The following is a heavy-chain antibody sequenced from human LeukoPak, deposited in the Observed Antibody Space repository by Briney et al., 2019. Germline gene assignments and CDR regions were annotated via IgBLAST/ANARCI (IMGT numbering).Heavy chain of an antibody. V-gene: IGHV3-21*01. J-gene: IGHJ4*02. CDR2: ISSSSSYI. D-gene: IGHD6-6*01. CDR1: GFTFSSYS. Sequence: GGSLRLSCAASGFTFSSYSMNWVLQAPGKGLEWVSSISSSSSYIYYADSVKGRFTISRDNAKNSLYLQMNSLRAEDTAVYYCARASGIAARYYWGQGTLVTVSS. CDR3: ARASGIAARYY.